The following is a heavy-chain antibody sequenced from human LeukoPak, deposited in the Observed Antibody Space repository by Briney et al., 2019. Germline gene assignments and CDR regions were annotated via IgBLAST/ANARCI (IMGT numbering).Heavy chain of an antibody. CDR1: GGTFSSYA. CDR2: IIPIFGTA. Sequence: SVKVSCKASGGTFSSYAISWVRQAPGQGLEWMGGIIPIFGTANYAQKFQGRVTITGDESTSTAYMELSSLRSEDTAVYYCARVRFGCSSTSCYGDFDYWGQGTLVTVSS. J-gene: IGHJ4*02. V-gene: IGHV1-69*13. CDR3: ARVRFGCSSTSCYGDFDY. D-gene: IGHD2-2*01.